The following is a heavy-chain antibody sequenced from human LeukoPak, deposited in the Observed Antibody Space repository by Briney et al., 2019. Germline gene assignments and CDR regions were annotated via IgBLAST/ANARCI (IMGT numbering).Heavy chain of an antibody. CDR1: GFTFSSYW. D-gene: IGHD3-10*01. Sequence: PGGSLRLSCAASGFTFSSYWMSWVRQAPGKGLEWVANIKQDGSEKYYVDSVKGRFTISRDNAKNSLYLQMNSLRAKDTAVYYCARDMRVWFGELIDYWGQGTLVTVSS. CDR2: IKQDGSEK. V-gene: IGHV3-7*01. CDR3: ARDMRVWFGELIDY. J-gene: IGHJ4*02.